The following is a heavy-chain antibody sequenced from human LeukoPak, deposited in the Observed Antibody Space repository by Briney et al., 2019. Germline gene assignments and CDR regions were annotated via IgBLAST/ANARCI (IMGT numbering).Heavy chain of an antibody. Sequence: SETLSLTCTVSGGSISSYYWSWIRQPAGKGLEWIGRIYTSGSTNYNPSLKSRATMSVDTSKNQFSLKLSSVTAADTAVYYCARDTKWLLGYYYYGMDVWGQGTTVTVSS. CDR2: IYTSGST. D-gene: IGHD3-22*01. V-gene: IGHV4-4*07. CDR3: ARDTKWLLGYYYYGMDV. CDR1: GGSISSYY. J-gene: IGHJ6*02.